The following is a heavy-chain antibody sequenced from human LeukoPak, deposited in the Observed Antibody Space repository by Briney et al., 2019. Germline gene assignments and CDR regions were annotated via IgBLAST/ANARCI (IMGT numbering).Heavy chain of an antibody. CDR2: ISYSGST. Sequence: SETLSLTCTVSGDSISSGTYYWNWIRQPPGKGLEWIGYISYSGSTNYNPSLKSRVTISVDTSKNQFSLKLSSVTAADTAVYYCARGYYDILTGKGYFDYWGQGTLVTVSS. D-gene: IGHD3-9*01. J-gene: IGHJ4*02. CDR3: ARGYYDILTGKGYFDY. V-gene: IGHV4-61*01. CDR1: GDSISSGTYY.